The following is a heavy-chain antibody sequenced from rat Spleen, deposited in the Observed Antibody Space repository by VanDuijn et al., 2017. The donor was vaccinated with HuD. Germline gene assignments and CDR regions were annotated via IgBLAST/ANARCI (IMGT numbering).Heavy chain of an antibody. D-gene: IGHD5-1*01. Sequence: EVQLVESGGGLVQPGGSMKLSCAVSGFTSTSFPVAWVRQAPTKGLEWVATISASGGSTYSRDSVKGRFTISRDNAKSTLYLQMDSLGSEDTATYYCARQNWPYYFDYWGQGVMVTVSS. J-gene: IGHJ2*01. CDR1: GFTSTSFP. CDR2: ISASGGST. V-gene: IGHV5-46*01. CDR3: ARQNWPYYFDY.